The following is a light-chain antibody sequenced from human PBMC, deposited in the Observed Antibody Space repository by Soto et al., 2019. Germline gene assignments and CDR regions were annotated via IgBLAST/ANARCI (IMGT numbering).Light chain of an antibody. J-gene: IGKJ3*01. CDR3: HQHATSPLT. Sequence: EIVLTQSPSTLFLSPGERATLSCRASQSVGNNYLSWYQQKPGQAPRLLIYNASNRAAGIPDRFSGSGSGTDFSLNISRLEPEDVVVYFCHQHATSPLTFGPGTKVSVK. V-gene: IGKV3-20*01. CDR1: QSVGNNY. CDR2: NAS.